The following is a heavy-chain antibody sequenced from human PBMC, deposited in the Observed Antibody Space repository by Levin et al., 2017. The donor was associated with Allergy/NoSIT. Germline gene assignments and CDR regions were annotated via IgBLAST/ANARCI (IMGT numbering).Heavy chain of an antibody. CDR3: ARAIIAAAAPTDY. CDR1: GFIFSSYS. Sequence: GESLKISCAASGFIFSSYSMNWVRQAPGKGLEWVSSISSSSSYIYYADSVKGRFTISRDNAKNSLYLQMNSLRAEDTAVYYCARAIIAAAAPTDYWGQGTLVTVSS. D-gene: IGHD6-13*01. CDR2: ISSSSSYI. J-gene: IGHJ4*02. V-gene: IGHV3-21*01.